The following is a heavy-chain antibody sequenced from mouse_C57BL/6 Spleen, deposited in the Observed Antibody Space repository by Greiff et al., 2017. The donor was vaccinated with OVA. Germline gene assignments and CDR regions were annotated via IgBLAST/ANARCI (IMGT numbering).Heavy chain of an antibody. Sequence: EVQLQQSGPELVKPGASVKISCKASGYTFTDYYMNWVKQSHGKSLEWFGDINTNNGGTSYNQTFKGKASLTVDKSSSTAYMKHRSLTSVDSAVYDGARAGNCGSSSSYYYGYWGKGTTLTVSS. V-gene: IGHV1-26*01. CDR1: GYTFTDYY. CDR2: INTNNGGT. CDR3: ARAGNCGSSSSYYYGY. J-gene: IGHJ2*01. D-gene: IGHD1-1*01.